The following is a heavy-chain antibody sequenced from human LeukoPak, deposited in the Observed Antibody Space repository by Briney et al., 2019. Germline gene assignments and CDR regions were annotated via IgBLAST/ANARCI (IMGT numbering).Heavy chain of an antibody. V-gene: IGHV1-2*02. CDR3: ARDPPGDDSSGYYYDY. CDR1: GYTFTGYY. CDR2: INPNSGGT. D-gene: IGHD3-22*01. Sequence: GASVKVSCKASGYTFTGYYMHWVRQAPGQGLEWMGWINPNSGGTNYAQKFQGGVTMTRDTSISTAYMELSRLRSDDTAVYYCARDPPGDDSSGYYYDYWGQGTLVTVSS. J-gene: IGHJ4*02.